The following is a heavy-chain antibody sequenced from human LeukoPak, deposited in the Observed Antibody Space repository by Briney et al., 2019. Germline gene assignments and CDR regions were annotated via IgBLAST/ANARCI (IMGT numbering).Heavy chain of an antibody. Sequence: GGSLRLSCAASGFTFSSYSMNWVRQAPGKGLEWVSSISSSSSCIYYADSVKGRFTISRDNAKNSLYLQMNSLRAEDTAVYYRARDPLITYYYDSSGNHADWFDPWGQGTLVTVSS. CDR2: ISSSSSCI. V-gene: IGHV3-21*01. J-gene: IGHJ5*02. CDR1: GFTFSSYS. D-gene: IGHD3-22*01. CDR3: ARDPLITYYYDSSGNHADWFDP.